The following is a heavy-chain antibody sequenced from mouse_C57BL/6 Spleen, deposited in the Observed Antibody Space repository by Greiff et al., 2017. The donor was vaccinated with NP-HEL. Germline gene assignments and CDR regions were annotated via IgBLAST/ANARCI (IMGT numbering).Heavy chain of an antibody. CDR3: ARRGYYGSSYGFAY. V-gene: IGHV1-55*01. CDR2: IYPGSGST. CDR1: GYTFTSYW. D-gene: IGHD1-1*01. J-gene: IGHJ3*01. Sequence: QVQLQQPGAELVKPGASVKMSCKASGYTFTSYWITWVKQRPGQGLEWIGDIYPGSGSTNYNEKFKSKATLTVDISSSTAYMQLSSLTSEDSAVYYCARRGYYGSSYGFAYWGQGTLITVSA.